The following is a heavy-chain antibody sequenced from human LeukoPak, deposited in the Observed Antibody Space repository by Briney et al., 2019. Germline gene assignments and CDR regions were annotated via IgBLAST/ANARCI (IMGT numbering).Heavy chain of an antibody. J-gene: IGHJ3*02. CDR1: GGSISSYY. CDR3: ARQRTYYDILTGYLSSTDAFDI. V-gene: IGHV4-59*08. D-gene: IGHD3-9*01. CDR2: IYYSGST. Sequence: PSETLSLTCTVSGGSISSYYWSWIRQPPGKGLEWIGYIYYSGSTNYNPSLKSRVTISVDTSKNQFSRKLSSVTAADTAVYYCARQRTYYDILTGYLSSTDAFDIWGQGTMVTVSS.